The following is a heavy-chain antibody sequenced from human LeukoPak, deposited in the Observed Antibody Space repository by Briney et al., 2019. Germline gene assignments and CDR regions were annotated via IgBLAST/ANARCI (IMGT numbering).Heavy chain of an antibody. CDR3: ARVTSWSAFDI. D-gene: IGHD1-1*01. J-gene: IGHJ3*02. V-gene: IGHV4-31*03. CDR1: GGSISSGGYY. Sequence: PSETLSLTCTVSGGSISSGGYYWSWIRQHPGKGLVWNGYIYYGGSTYYNPSLKSRVNISVDTSKNQFSLKLSSVTAADTAVYYCARVTSWSAFDIWGQGTMVTVSS. CDR2: IYYGGST.